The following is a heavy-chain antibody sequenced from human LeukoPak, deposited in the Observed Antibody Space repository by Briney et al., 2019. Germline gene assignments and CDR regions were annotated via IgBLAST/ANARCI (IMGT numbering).Heavy chain of an antibody. D-gene: IGHD4-23*01. CDR2: ISSSSSYI. V-gene: IGHV3-21*01. CDR1: GFTFSSYS. J-gene: IGHJ4*02. Sequence: PGGSLRLSCAASGFTFSSYSMNWVRQAPGKGLEWVSSISSSSSYIYYADSVKGRFTISRDNAKSSLYLQMNSLRAEDTAVYYCARGSLSTVVTSGFDYWGQGTLVTVSS. CDR3: ARGSLSTVVTSGFDY.